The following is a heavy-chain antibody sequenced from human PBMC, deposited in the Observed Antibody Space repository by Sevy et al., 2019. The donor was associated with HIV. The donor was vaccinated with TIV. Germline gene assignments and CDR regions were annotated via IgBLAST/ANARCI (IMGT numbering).Heavy chain of an antibody. D-gene: IGHD2-2*01. Sequence: ASVKVSCRASGYTFTSYDINWVRQATGQGLEWMGWMSLNSGNTGYAQKFQGRVTMTRNTSISTAYMELSSLRSDDTAVYYCARFLSTSYYYYYAMDVWGQGTTVTVSS. J-gene: IGHJ6*02. CDR2: MSLNSGNT. V-gene: IGHV1-8*01. CDR1: GYTFTSYD. CDR3: ARFLSTSYYYYYAMDV.